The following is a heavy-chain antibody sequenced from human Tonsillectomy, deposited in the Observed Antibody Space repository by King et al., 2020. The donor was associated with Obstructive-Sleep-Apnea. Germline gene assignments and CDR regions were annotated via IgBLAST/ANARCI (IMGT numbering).Heavy chain of an antibody. CDR2: IYYSGST. V-gene: IGHV4-30-4*01. CDR3: ARLLLWFGEFPFYGMDV. Sequence: VQLQESGPGLVKPSQTLSLTCTVSGDSISGGDFYWSWIRQPPGKGLEWIGYIYYSGSTYYNPSLKSRVTISVDTSKNQFSLNLSSVTAADTAVYYCARLLLWFGEFPFYGMDVWGQGTTVTVSS. CDR1: GDSISGGDFY. D-gene: IGHD3-10*01. J-gene: IGHJ6*02.